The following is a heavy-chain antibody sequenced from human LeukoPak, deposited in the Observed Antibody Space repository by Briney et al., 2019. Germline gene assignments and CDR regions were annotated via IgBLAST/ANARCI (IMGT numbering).Heavy chain of an antibody. Sequence: PSQTLSLTCTVPGGSISSGGYYWSWIRQHPGKGLEWIGYIYYSGSTYYNPSLKSRVTISVDTSKNQFSLKLSSVTAADTAVYYCARVLGSRLAAYNFDYWGQGTLVTVSS. V-gene: IGHV4-31*03. CDR3: ARVLGSRLAAYNFDY. CDR2: IYYSGST. D-gene: IGHD2-15*01. J-gene: IGHJ4*02. CDR1: GGSISSGGYY.